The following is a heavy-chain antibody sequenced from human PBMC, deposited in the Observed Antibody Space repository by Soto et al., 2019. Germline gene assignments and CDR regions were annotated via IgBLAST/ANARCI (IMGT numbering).Heavy chain of an antibody. Sequence: PGESLKISCKGAGYSFTNYWISWVRQMPGKGLEWMGRIEPSDSYTNYSPSFQGHVTISADKSISTAYLQCSSLKASATAMYYCARPAGIAGAGTFDYWGQRTLVTVSS. J-gene: IGHJ4*02. CDR3: ARPAGIAGAGTFDY. CDR2: IEPSDSYT. D-gene: IGHD6-13*01. V-gene: IGHV5-10-1*01. CDR1: GYSFTNYW.